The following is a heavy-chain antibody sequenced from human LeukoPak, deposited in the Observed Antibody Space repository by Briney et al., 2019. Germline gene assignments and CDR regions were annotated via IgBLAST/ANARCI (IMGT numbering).Heavy chain of an antibody. CDR2: IIPIFGTA. CDR3: AREGGDCSSTSCYRY. J-gene: IGHJ4*02. V-gene: IGHV1-69*13. D-gene: IGHD2-2*01. CDR1: GDTFSSYA. Sequence: GASVKVSCKASGDTFSSYAISWVRQAPGQGLEWMGGIIPIFGTANYAQKFQGRVTITADESTSTAYMELSSLRSEDTAVYYCAREGGDCSSTSCYRYWGQGTLVTVSS.